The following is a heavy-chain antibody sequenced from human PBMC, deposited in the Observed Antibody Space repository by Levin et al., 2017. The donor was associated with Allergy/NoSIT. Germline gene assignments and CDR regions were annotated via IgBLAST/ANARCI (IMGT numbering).Heavy chain of an antibody. J-gene: IGHJ4*02. V-gene: IGHV5-10-1*01. Sequence: KVSCKGSGYSFTSYWISWVRQMPGKGLEWMGRIDPSDSYTNYSPSFQGHVTISADKSISTAYLQWSSLKASDTAMYYCARSHYDIFDYWGQGTLVTVSS. D-gene: IGHD3-9*01. CDR3: ARSHYDIFDY. CDR1: GYSFTSYW. CDR2: IDPSDSYT.